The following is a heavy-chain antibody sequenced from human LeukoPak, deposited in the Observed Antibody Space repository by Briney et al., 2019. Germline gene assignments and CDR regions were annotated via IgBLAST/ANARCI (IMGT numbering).Heavy chain of an antibody. CDR2: ISSSSSYI. Sequence: PGGSLRLSCAASGSTFSSYSMNWVRQAPGKGLEWVSSISSSSSYIYYADSVKGRFTISRDNAKNSLYLQINSLRAEDTAVYYCARVLRDTAMASDYWGQGTLVTVSS. CDR3: ARVLRDTAMASDY. CDR1: GSTFSSYS. D-gene: IGHD5-18*01. V-gene: IGHV3-21*01. J-gene: IGHJ4*02.